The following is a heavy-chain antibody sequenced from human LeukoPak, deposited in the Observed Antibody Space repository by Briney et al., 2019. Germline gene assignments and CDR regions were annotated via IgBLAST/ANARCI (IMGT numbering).Heavy chain of an antibody. CDR1: GFTFSSYA. D-gene: IGHD3-10*01. V-gene: IGHV3-30-3*01. CDR2: ISYDGSNK. CDR3: ARTGGIWFGELSYFDY. J-gene: IGHJ4*02. Sequence: PGGSLRLSCAASGFTFSSYAMHWVRQAPGKGLEWVAVISYDGSNKYYADSVKGRFTISRDNSKNTLYLQMNSLRAEDTAVYYCARTGGIWFGELSYFDYWGQGTLVTVSS.